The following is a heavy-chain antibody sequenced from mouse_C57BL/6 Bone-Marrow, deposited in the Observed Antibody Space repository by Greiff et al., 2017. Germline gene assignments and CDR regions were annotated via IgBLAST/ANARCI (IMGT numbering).Heavy chain of an antibody. CDR2: IRNKANNHAT. J-gene: IGHJ2*01. D-gene: IGHD2-5*01. CDR1: GFTFSDAW. CDR3: TRTPTIVRFDY. Sequence: EVKLVESGGGLVQPGGSMKLSCAASGFTFSDAWMDWVRQSPEKGLEWVAEIRNKANNHATYYAESVKGRFTISRDDSKSSVYLQMNSLRAEDTGIYYCTRTPTIVRFDYWGQGTTLTVSS. V-gene: IGHV6-6*01.